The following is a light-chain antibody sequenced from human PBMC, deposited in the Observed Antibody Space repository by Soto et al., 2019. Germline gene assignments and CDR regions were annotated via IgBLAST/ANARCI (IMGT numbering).Light chain of an antibody. CDR1: QGISSY. CDR3: QQLHTFPVT. CDR2: ASS. V-gene: IGKV1-9*01. J-gene: IGKJ5*01. Sequence: DIQLTQSPSFLSASVGDRVTISCRASQGISSYLAWYQQTPGKAPKLLIYASSILQSGVPSRFSGSGSGTELPLTNGSLQPEDFATYYCQQLHTFPVTFGQGTRLAI.